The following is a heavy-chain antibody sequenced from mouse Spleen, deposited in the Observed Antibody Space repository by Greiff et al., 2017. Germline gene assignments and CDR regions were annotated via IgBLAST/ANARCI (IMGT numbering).Heavy chain of an antibody. CDR2: IDPETGGT. CDR1: GYTFTDYE. J-gene: IGHJ2*01. D-gene: IGHD1-1*01. CDR3: TRRGTVVATGDY. V-gene: IGHV1-15*01. Sequence: VQLQQSGAELVRPGASVTLSCKASGYTFTDYEMHWVKQTPVHGLEWIGAIDPETGGTAYNQKFKGKATLTADKSSSTAYMELRSLTSEDSAVYYCTRRGTVVATGDYWGQGTTLTVSS.